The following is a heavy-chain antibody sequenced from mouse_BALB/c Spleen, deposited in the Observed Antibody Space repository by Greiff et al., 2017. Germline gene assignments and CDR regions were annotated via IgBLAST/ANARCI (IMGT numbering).Heavy chain of an antibody. J-gene: IGHJ4*01. CDR3: ARSSLLRYYAMDY. CDR1: GDSITSGY. CDR2: ISYSGST. Sequence: EVKLVESGPSLVKPSQTLSLTCSVTGDSITSGYWNWIRKFPGNKLEYMGYISYSGSTYYNPSLKSRISITRDTSKNQYYLQLNSVTTEDTATYYCARSSLLRYYAMDYWGQGTSVTVSS. D-gene: IGHD1-2*01. V-gene: IGHV3-8*02.